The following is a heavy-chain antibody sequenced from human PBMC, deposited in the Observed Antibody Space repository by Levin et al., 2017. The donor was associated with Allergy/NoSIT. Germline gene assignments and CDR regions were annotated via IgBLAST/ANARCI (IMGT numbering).Heavy chain of an antibody. D-gene: IGHD2-21*01. CDR2: IDPSDSYT. CDR3: ARQTYGGEPLADY. J-gene: IGHJ4*02. CDR1: GYSFTSYW. V-gene: IGHV5-10-1*01. Sequence: GESLKISCKGSGYSFTSYWISWVRQMPGKGLEWMGRIDPSDSYTNYSPSFQGHVTISADKSISTAYLQWSGLKASDTAMYYCARQTYGGEPLADYWGQGTLVSVSS.